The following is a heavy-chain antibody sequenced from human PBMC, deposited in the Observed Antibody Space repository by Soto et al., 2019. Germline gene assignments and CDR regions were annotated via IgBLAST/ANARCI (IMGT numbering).Heavy chain of an antibody. D-gene: IGHD1-7*01. CDR1: GFTFSNAW. J-gene: IGHJ6*03. CDR2: IKSKTDGGTT. V-gene: IGHV3-15*01. Sequence: GGSLRLSCAASGFTFSNAWMSWVRQAPGKGLEWVGRIKSKTDGGTTDYAAPVKGRFTISRDDSKNTLYLQMNSLKTEDTAVYYCTTDQTGTTVGYYYYYMDVWGKGTTVTVSS. CDR3: TTDQTGTTVGYYYYYMDV.